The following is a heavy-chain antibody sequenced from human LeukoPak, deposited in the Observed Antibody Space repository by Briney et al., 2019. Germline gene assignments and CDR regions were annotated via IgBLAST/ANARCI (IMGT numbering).Heavy chain of an antibody. J-gene: IGHJ4*02. Sequence: GGSLRLSCAASGVTFSSYAMSWVRQAPGKGLEWVSAISGSGGSTYYADSVKGRFTISRDNSKNTLYLQMNSLRAEDTAVYYCAKDREGYGDYYDYWGQGTLVTVSS. CDR3: AKDREGYGDYYDY. CDR1: GVTFSSYA. D-gene: IGHD5-24*01. CDR2: ISGSGGST. V-gene: IGHV3-23*01.